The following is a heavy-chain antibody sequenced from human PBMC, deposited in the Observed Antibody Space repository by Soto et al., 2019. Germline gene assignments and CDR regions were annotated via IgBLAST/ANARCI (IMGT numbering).Heavy chain of an antibody. J-gene: IGHJ5*02. D-gene: IGHD3-10*01. Sequence: GGSLRLSCAASGFTVSSNYMSWVRQAPGKGLEWVSVIYSGGSTYYADSVKGRFTISRHNSKNTLYLQMNSLRAEDTAVYYCARERITMVRGVIKLNWFDPWGQGTLVTVSS. CDR3: ARERITMVRGVIKLNWFDP. V-gene: IGHV3-53*04. CDR2: IYSGGST. CDR1: GFTVSSNY.